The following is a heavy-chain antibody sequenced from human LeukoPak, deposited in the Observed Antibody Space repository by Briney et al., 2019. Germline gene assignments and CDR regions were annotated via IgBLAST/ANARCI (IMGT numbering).Heavy chain of an antibody. CDR1: GFTFSIYA. J-gene: IGHJ4*02. D-gene: IGHD1-1*01. CDR2: ISGSGGST. Sequence: GGSLRLSCAASGFTFSIYAMSWVRQAPGKGLEWVSAISGSGGSTYYADSVKGRFTISRDNSKNTLYLQMNSLRAEDTAVYYCAKGRRDWNDVYDYWGQGTLVTVSS. CDR3: AKGRRDWNDVYDY. V-gene: IGHV3-23*01.